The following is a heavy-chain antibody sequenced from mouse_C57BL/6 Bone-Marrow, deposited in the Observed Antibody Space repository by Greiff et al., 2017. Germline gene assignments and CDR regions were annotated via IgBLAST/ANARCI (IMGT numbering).Heavy chain of an antibody. CDR2: IYPRSGNT. J-gene: IGHJ2*01. CDR3: ARLGVRRYDFDY. V-gene: IGHV1-81*01. D-gene: IGHD1-2*01. CDR1: GYTFTSYG. Sequence: QVQLQQSGAELVRPGASVKLSCKASGYTFTSYGISWVKQRTGQGLEWIGEIYPRSGNTNYNEKFKGKATLTADKSSSTAYMELRSLTSEDSAVXFCARLGVRRYDFDYWGQGTTLTVSS.